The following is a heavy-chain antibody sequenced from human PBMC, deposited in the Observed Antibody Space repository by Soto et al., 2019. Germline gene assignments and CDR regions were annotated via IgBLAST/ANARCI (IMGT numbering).Heavy chain of an antibody. V-gene: IGHV1-18*01. D-gene: IGHD3-16*01. CDR3: TREGSSPYYYYGMDV. J-gene: IGHJ6*02. CDR2: INTHNGNT. Sequence: QVQLEQSAPEVKKPGASVKVSCKASGYTFSTYGISWVRQAPGQGLEWMGWINTHNGNTNYAQNLQGRVTMTADTCTGTAYMELRSLRSDDTAVYYCTREGSSPYYYYGMDVWGQGTTVTVSS. CDR1: GYTFSTYG.